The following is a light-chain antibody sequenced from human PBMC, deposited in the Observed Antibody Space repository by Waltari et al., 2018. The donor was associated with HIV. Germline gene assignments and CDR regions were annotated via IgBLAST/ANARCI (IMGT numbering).Light chain of an antibody. CDR2: QNN. CDR1: ALGDRY. J-gene: IGLJ2*01. CDR3: QAWDSGTVV. V-gene: IGLV3-1*01. Sequence: SYELTQPPSVSVFPVQTASIPCSGHALGDRYTCWYQQKPVQSPVLFIPQNNKRPSGIPERFSGSNSGSTATLTISGTQAMDEADYYRQAWDSGTVVFGGGTSLTVL.